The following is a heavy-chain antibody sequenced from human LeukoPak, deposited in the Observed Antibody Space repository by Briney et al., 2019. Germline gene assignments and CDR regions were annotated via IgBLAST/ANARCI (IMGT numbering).Heavy chain of an antibody. Sequence: GASVKVSCKASGYTFTSYGISWVRQAPGQGLEWMGWISAYNGNTNYAQKLQGRVTMTTDTSTSTAYMELSRLRSDDTAVYYCARPDIQLWLDKGPAPFDYWGQGTLVTVSS. J-gene: IGHJ4*02. CDR1: GYTFTSYG. CDR2: ISAYNGNT. D-gene: IGHD5-18*01. V-gene: IGHV1-18*01. CDR3: ARPDIQLWLDKGPAPFDY.